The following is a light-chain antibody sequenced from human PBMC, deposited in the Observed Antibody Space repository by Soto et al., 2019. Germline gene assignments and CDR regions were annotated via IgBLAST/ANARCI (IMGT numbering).Light chain of an antibody. Sequence: QPVLTQPPSASVTPGQRVTISCSGSSSNIGSKYVYWYQQRPGTAPKILIYSNKQRPSGVPDRFSVSKSGTSDSLAISGLRSEDEADYYCAAWDDSLSGQVFGGGHKATVL. J-gene: IGLJ2*01. CDR1: SSNIGSKY. V-gene: IGLV1-47*01. CDR2: SNK. CDR3: AAWDDSLSGQV.